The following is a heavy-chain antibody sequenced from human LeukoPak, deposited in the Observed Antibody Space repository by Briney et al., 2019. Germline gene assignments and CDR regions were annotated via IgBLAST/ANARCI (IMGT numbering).Heavy chain of an antibody. CDR2: IKQDGSEK. D-gene: IGHD5-24*01. J-gene: IGHJ4*02. CDR1: GFTFSSYW. V-gene: IGHV3-7*01. CDR3: ARSGWWMATNFDY. Sequence: GGSLRLSCAASGFTFSSYWMSRVRQAPGKGLEWVANIKQDGSEKYYVDSVKGRFTISRDNAKNSLYLQVNSLRAEDTAVYYCARSGWWMATNFDYWGQGTLVTVSS.